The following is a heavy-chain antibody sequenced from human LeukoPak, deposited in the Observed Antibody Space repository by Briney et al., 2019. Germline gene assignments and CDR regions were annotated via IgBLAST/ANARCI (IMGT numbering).Heavy chain of an antibody. CDR1: GYTFTSYD. J-gene: IGHJ5*02. V-gene: IGHV1-8*01. CDR3: ARGRVQLWLNWFDP. Sequence: ASVKVSCKASGYTFTSYDINWVRQAPGQGLEWMGWMNPNSGNTGYAQKFQGRVTITRNTSISTAYMELSSLRSEDTAVYYCARGRVQLWLNWFDPWGQGTLVTVSS. D-gene: IGHD5-18*01. CDR2: MNPNSGNT.